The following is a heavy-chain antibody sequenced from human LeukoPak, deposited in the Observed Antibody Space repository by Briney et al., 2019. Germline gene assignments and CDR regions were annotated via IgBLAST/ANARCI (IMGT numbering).Heavy chain of an antibody. J-gene: IGHJ4*02. CDR1: GYTFTSYG. Sequence: ASVKVSCEASGYTFTSYGISWVRQAPGQGLEWMGWITPYNSNTNYTHKLQGRVTMTTDTSTSTAYMELRSLRSDDTAVYFCARDISDPGSFDYWGRGTLVTVSS. CDR2: ITPYNSNT. CDR3: ARDISDPGSFDY. D-gene: IGHD2-15*01. V-gene: IGHV1-18*01.